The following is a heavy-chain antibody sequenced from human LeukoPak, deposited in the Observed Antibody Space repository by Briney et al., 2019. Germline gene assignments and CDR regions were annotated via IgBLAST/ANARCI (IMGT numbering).Heavy chain of an antibody. CDR1: GFTFSSYE. CDR2: ISSSGSTI. V-gene: IGHV3-48*03. J-gene: IGHJ6*04. Sequence: GGSLRLSCAASGFTFSSYEMNWVRQAPGKGLEWVSYISSSGSTIYYADSVKGRFTTSRGNAKNSLYLQMNSLRAEDTAVHYCAELGITMIGGVWGKGTTVTISS. D-gene: IGHD3-10*02. CDR3: AELGITMIGGV.